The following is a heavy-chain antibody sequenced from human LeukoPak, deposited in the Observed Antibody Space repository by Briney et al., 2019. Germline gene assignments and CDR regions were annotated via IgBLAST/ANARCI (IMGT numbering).Heavy chain of an antibody. J-gene: IGHJ6*02. Sequence: PGGSLRLSCAASEFSFRTYFMSWVRQAPGRGLEWVANINRDGREKNYVDSVKGRFTISRDNAKNSLYLQMDSLRPDDTAVYFCAREEDYGDRSYYYSMDVWGQGTTVTVSS. CDR1: EFSFRTYF. D-gene: IGHD4-17*01. CDR3: AREEDYGDRSYYYSMDV. V-gene: IGHV3-7*01. CDR2: INRDGREK.